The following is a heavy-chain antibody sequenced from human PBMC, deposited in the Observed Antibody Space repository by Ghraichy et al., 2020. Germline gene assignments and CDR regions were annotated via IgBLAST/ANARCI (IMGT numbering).Heavy chain of an antibody. CDR3: TSKYYYDSSGYYYFDY. V-gene: IGHV3-73*01. D-gene: IGHD3-22*01. CDR1: GFTFSGSA. J-gene: IGHJ4*02. CDR2: IRSKAKSYAT. Sequence: GGSLRLSCAASGFTFSGSAMHWVRQASGKGLEWVGRIRSKAKSYATSYAASVKDRFTISRDDSKNTAYLQMNSLKTEDTAVYYCTSKYYYDSSGYYYFDYWGQRTLVTVSS.